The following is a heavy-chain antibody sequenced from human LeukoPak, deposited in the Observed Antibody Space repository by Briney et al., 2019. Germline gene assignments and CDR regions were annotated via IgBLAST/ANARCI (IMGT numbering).Heavy chain of an antibody. CDR2: INSKGIRT. Sequence: GGSLRLSCAVSGFTFSSFAMHWVRQAPGKGLEYVSTINSKGIRTHYADSVKGRFTVSRDDSKNTVYLQMGSLRPEDTALYSRVRDVSGSFAFGIWGQGTMVTVSS. D-gene: IGHD1-26*01. J-gene: IGHJ3*02. V-gene: IGHV3-64*02. CDR3: VRDVSGSFAFGI. CDR1: GFTFSSFA.